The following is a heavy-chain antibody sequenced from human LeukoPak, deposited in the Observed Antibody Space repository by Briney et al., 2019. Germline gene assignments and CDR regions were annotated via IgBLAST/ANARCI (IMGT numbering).Heavy chain of an antibody. V-gene: IGHV5-51*01. CDR3: ARPQAISARYYFDY. J-gene: IGHJ4*02. Sequence: GESLEISCKASGYTFNNYWIGWVRQVPGRGLEGRGMRYPDGSASTSLPSFVARATIKAHHSVTPAYFEWNSLKASDTALYYCARPQAISARYYFDYWGQGTLVTVSS. CDR1: GYTFNNYW. CDR2: RYPDGSAS.